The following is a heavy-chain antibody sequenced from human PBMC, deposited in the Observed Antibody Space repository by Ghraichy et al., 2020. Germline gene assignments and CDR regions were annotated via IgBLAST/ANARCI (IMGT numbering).Heavy chain of an antibody. CDR1: GGTFSSYA. CDR3: ASKYYYDSRGYRYWYFDL. J-gene: IGHJ2*01. V-gene: IGHV1-69*13. D-gene: IGHD3-22*01. Sequence: SVKVSCKASGGTFSSYAISWVRQAPGQGLEWMGGIIPIFGTANYAQKFQGRVTITADESTSTAYMELSSLRSEDTAVYYCASKYYYDSRGYRYWYFDLWGRGTLVTVSS. CDR2: IIPIFGTA.